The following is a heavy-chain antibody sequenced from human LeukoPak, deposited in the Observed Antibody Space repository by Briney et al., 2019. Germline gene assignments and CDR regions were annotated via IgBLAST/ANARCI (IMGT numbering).Heavy chain of an antibody. Sequence: GGSLRLSCAASGFTFSRYSMNWVRQAPGKGLEWVSSISSSSCYIYYADSVKGRFTISRDNAMNSLYLQMNSLRAEDTAVYYCARVERDCSGGSCYYYYYAMDVWGQGTTVTVSS. CDR3: ARVERDCSGGSCYYYYYAMDV. D-gene: IGHD2-15*01. CDR2: ISSSSCYI. V-gene: IGHV3-21*01. J-gene: IGHJ6*02. CDR1: GFTFSRYS.